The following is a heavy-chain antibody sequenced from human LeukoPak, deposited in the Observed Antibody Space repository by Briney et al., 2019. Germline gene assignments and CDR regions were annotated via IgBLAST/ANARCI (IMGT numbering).Heavy chain of an antibody. J-gene: IGHJ5*02. CDR3: AKGPYSGFS. D-gene: IGHD1-26*01. CDR1: GFTFSNYM. Sequence: PGGSLRLSCAASGFTFSNYMMHWVRQAPGKGLDWVAVILEDGSIQYYADSVKGRFTISRDNSKNTLYLQMNSLRAEGTAVYYCAKGPYSGFSWGQGTLVTVSS. V-gene: IGHV3-30*04. CDR2: ILEDGSIQ.